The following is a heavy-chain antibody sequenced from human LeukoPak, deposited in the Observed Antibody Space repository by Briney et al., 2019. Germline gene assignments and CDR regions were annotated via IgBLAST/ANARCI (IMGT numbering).Heavy chain of an antibody. CDR1: GYSVSSSAYF. CDR3: ARMLTTVLSFDY. CDR2: IYYSGST. Sequence: KASETLSLTCTVSGYSVSSSAYFWGWIRQPPGKGLEWIGSIYYSGSTYYNPSLKSRVTISVDTSKNQFSLKLSSVTAADTAVYYCARMLTTVLSFDYWGQGTLVTVSS. D-gene: IGHD4-17*01. J-gene: IGHJ4*02. V-gene: IGHV4-39*01.